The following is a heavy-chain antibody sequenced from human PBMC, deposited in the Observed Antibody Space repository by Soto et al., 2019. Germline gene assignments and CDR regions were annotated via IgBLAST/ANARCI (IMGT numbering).Heavy chain of an antibody. CDR1: GFTFSNAW. CDR2: IKSKTDGGTT. CDR3: TTRWLRHPSPRGYYYYGMDV. V-gene: IGHV3-15*07. D-gene: IGHD5-12*01. J-gene: IGHJ6*02. Sequence: GGSLRLSCAASGFTFSNAWMNWVRQAPGKGLEWVGRIKSKTDGGTTDYAAPVKGRFTISRDDSKNTLYLQMNSLKTEDTAVYYCTTRWLRHPSPRGYYYYGMDVWGQGTTVTVSS.